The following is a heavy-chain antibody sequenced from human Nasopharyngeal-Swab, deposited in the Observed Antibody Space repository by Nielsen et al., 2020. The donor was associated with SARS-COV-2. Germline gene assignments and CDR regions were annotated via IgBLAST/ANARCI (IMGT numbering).Heavy chain of an antibody. D-gene: IGHD2/OR15-2a*01. CDR2: IYSGGGT. CDR1: GFTVSSNY. V-gene: IGHV3-66*04. Sequence: GESLKIPCAASGFTVSSNYMSWVRQAPGKGLEWVSVIYSGGGTRYADSVRGRFTISRDNSKNTLYLQMNSLRAEDTAVYYCARPEYDPWGQGTLVTVSS. J-gene: IGHJ5*02. CDR3: ARPEYDP.